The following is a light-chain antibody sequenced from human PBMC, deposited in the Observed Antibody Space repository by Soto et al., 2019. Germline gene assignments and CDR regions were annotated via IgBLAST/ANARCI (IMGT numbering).Light chain of an antibody. J-gene: IGKJ2*01. V-gene: IGKV1-5*03. CDR1: QSISSW. CDR2: KAS. Sequence: DLQMTQSPSTLSASVGDRVTITCRASQSISSWLAWYQQKPGKAPKLLIYKASSLESGVPSRFSGSGSGTEFTLTISSLQPDDLATYYCQEYDDYLFTFGPGTKLEIK. CDR3: QEYDDYLFT.